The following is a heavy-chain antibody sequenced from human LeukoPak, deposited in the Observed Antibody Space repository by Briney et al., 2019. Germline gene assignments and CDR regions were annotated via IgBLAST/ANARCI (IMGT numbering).Heavy chain of an antibody. CDR1: GYSFTSYW. Sequence: GESLQISCKGSGYSFTSYWIGWVRQMPGKGLEWMGIIYPGDSDTRYSPSFQGQVTISADKSISTAYLQWSSLKASDTAMYYCASQDRYCSGGSCYSFDYWGQGTLVTVSS. CDR2: IYPGDSDT. J-gene: IGHJ4*02. D-gene: IGHD2-15*01. CDR3: ASQDRYCSGGSCYSFDY. V-gene: IGHV5-51*01.